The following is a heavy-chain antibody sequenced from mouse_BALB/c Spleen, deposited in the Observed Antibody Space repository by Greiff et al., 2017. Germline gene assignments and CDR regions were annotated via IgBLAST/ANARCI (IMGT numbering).Heavy chain of an antibody. V-gene: IGHV14-1*02. D-gene: IGHD2-10*02. CDR2: IDPENGNT. J-gene: IGHJ1*01. Sequence: VQLQQSGAELVRPGALVKLSCKASGFNIKDYYMHWVKQRPEQGLEWIGWIDPENGNTIYDPKFQGKASITADTSSNTAYLQLSSLTSEDTAVYYCARRYGGYFDVWGAGTTVTVSS. CDR3: ARRYGGYFDV. CDR1: GFNIKDYY.